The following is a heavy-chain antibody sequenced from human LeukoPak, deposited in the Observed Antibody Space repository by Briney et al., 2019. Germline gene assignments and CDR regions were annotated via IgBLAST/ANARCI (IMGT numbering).Heavy chain of an antibody. CDR1: GGSISSNSYY. CDR3: ATPGEGSDAFDI. D-gene: IGHD3-16*01. CDR2: IYYSGST. V-gene: IGHV4-39*01. J-gene: IGHJ3*02. Sequence: SETLSLTCTVSGGSISSNSYYWGWIRQPPGKGLEWIGSIYYSGSTYYNPSLKSRVTISVDTSKNQFSLKLSSVTAADTAVYYCATPGEGSDAFDIWGQGTMVTVSS.